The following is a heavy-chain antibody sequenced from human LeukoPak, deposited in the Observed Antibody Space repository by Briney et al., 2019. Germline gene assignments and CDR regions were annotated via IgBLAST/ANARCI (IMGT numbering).Heavy chain of an antibody. J-gene: IGHJ4*02. Sequence: GGSLRLSCETSGFTFSTYPMHWVRQAPDKGLEWVALISHHGSNEYYADSVKGRFTISRDNSKNTLYLQMNNPRVEDTAIDYCARVHDTTGYYRYFVSWGQGTLVTVSS. CDR3: ARVHDTTGYYRYFVS. CDR2: ISHHGSNE. CDR1: GFTFSTYP. V-gene: IGHV3-30*14. D-gene: IGHD3-9*01.